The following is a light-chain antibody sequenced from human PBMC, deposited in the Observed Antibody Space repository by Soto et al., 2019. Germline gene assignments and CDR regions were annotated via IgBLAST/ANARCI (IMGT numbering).Light chain of an antibody. Sequence: QSALTQPPSVSGCPGQSVTISCTGTSSDVGSYNRVSWYQQPPGTAPKLIIYEVSNRPSGVPDRFFGSKSGNTASLTISGLQAEDEADYYCSSFTSSNTWVFGGGTKLTVL. CDR1: SSDVGSYNR. V-gene: IGLV2-18*02. J-gene: IGLJ3*02. CDR3: SSFTSSNTWV. CDR2: EVS.